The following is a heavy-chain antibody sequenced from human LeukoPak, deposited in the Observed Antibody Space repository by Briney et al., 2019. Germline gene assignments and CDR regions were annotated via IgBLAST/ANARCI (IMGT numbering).Heavy chain of an antibody. D-gene: IGHD3-10*01. V-gene: IGHV3-48*01. J-gene: IGHJ5*02. CDR3: ARGGWFGDNNWFDP. CDR2: ISSASNTI. CDR1: GFTFSSYS. Sequence: PGGSLRLSCAASGFTFSSYSMNWVRQAPGKGLEWVSYISSASNTIYYADSVKGRFTISRDNAKNSLYLQMNSLRAEDTAMYYCARGGWFGDNNWFDPWGQGTLVTVSS.